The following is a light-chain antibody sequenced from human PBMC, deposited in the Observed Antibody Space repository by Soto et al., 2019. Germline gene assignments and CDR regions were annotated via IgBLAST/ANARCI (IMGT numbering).Light chain of an antibody. V-gene: IGLV1-44*01. Sequence: QSVLTQPPSASATPGQRVTISCSGSSSNIGSNSVNWYQQVPGTAPRLLIYSNNQRPSGVPDRLSGSKSGTSASLAIGGLLSEDEADYYCTSYAGSNNLVFGGGTQLTVL. J-gene: IGLJ2*01. CDR3: TSYAGSNNLV. CDR1: SSNIGSNS. CDR2: SNN.